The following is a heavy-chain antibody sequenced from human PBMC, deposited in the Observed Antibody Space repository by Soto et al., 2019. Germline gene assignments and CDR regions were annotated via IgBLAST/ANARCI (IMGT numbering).Heavy chain of an antibody. CDR2: ISSSISTM. V-gene: IGHV3-48*02. CDR1: GFTFSSYS. J-gene: IGHJ4*02. CDR3: PREVRDTAVADFDY. D-gene: IGHD5-18*01. Sequence: EVPLVESGGGLVQPGGSLRLSCAASGFTFSSYSMNWVRQAPGKGLEWLSYISSSISTMHYADSVKGRFTISRDNAKNSLYLQITSLRDEDTAVYYCPREVRDTAVADFDYWGQGTLVTVSS.